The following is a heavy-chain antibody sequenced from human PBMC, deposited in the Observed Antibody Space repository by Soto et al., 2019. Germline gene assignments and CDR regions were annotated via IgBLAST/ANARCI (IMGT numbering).Heavy chain of an antibody. V-gene: IGHV3-64*04. CDR1: GFTFSSYA. D-gene: IGHD4-4*01. CDR2: ISSNGGST. J-gene: IGHJ6*02. CDR3: AKDLRGLTTVKEHPPGMDV. Sequence: GGSLRLSCSASGFTFSSYAMHWVRQAPGKGLEYVSAISSNGGSTYYADSVKGRFTISRDNSKNTLYLQMSSLRAEDTAVYYCAKDLRGLTTVKEHPPGMDVWGQGTTVTVSS.